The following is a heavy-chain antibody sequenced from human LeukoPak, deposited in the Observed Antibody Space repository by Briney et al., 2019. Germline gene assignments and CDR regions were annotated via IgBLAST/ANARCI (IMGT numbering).Heavy chain of an antibody. D-gene: IGHD4-17*01. Sequence: GGSLRLSCAGSGFAFSSYWMHWVRQAPGKGLVWVSRINSDGSSTSYADSVKGRFTISRDNAKNALYLQMNSLRAEDTAVYYCAQLYGDDYAFDIWGQGTMVTVSS. CDR3: AQLYGDDYAFDI. CDR2: INSDGSST. V-gene: IGHV3-74*01. J-gene: IGHJ3*02. CDR1: GFAFSSYW.